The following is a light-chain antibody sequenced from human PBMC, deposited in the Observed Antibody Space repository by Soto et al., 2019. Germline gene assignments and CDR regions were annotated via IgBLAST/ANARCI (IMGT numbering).Light chain of an antibody. CDR2: GNS. Sequence: QSVLTQPPSVSGAPGQRVTISCTGSSSNIGAGYDVHWYQQLPGTAPKLLIYGNSNRHSGVPDRVSGSKSGTSASLAITGLQAEDESDYYCQSYDSSLSGVVFGGGTQLTFL. J-gene: IGLJ2*01. CDR1: SSNIGAGYD. V-gene: IGLV1-40*01. CDR3: QSYDSSLSGVV.